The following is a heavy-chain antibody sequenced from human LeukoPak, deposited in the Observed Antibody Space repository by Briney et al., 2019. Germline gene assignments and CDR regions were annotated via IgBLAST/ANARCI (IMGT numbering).Heavy chain of an antibody. V-gene: IGHV3-53*01. D-gene: IGHD4-11*01. Sequence: GGSLRLSCAASGFTFSSYAMSWVRQAPGKGLEWVSVIYNGETTVYADSVRGRFTISRDNSENTLHLQMNSLRAEDTAVYYCAADTDYDAFDIWGQGTMVTVSS. CDR1: GFTFSSYA. CDR3: AADTDYDAFDI. CDR2: IYNGETT. J-gene: IGHJ3*02.